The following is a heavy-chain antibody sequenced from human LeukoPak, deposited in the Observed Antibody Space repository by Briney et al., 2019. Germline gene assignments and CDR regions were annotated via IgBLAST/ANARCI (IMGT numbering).Heavy chain of an antibody. D-gene: IGHD3-10*01. CDR1: GFTFSNHI. J-gene: IGHJ3*02. CDR3: AREGNAFDI. CDR2: MRQDGSDK. V-gene: IGHV3-7*01. Sequence: GGSLRLSCAASGFTFSNHIISWVHQAPGKGLEWVANMRQDGSDKYYVDFVKGRFTISRDNAKNSLYLQMNSLRAEDTAVYYCAREGNAFDIWGQGTMVTVSS.